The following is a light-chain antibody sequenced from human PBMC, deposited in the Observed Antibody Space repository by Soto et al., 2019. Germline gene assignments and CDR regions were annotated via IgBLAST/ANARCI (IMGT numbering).Light chain of an antibody. V-gene: IGKV1-5*01. J-gene: IGKJ1*01. CDR3: QHYSLYSPWT. CDR2: DAS. Sequence: DIQMTQSPSTLSASVRDRVTITCRASQNINMWLAWYQQKPGKAPKLLIYDASSLQSGVPSRFGCSGSGTDFTLTITSLLPDDCATYYCQHYSLYSPWTFGQGTKVEI. CDR1: QNINMW.